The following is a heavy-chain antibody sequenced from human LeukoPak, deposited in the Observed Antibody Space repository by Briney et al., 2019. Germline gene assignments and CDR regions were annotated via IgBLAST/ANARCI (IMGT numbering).Heavy chain of an antibody. D-gene: IGHD3-22*01. V-gene: IGHV4-59*01. CDR2: IYYSGST. Sequence: SETLSLTCTVSGGSISSYYWSWIRQPPGKGLEWIGYIYYSGSTNYNPSLKSRVTISVDTSKNQFSLKLSSVTAADTAVYYCARTGKYYYESSGYLDAFDIWGQGTMVTVSS. CDR1: GGSISSYY. J-gene: IGHJ3*02. CDR3: ARTGKYYYESSGYLDAFDI.